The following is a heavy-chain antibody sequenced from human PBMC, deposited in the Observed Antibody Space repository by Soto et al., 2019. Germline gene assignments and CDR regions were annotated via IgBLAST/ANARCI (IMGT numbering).Heavy chain of an antibody. CDR2: ISAYNGNT. V-gene: IGHV1-18*01. CDR3: ARDSPPVDY. Sequence: QVQLVQSGAEVKKPGASVKVSCKASGYTFTSYGISWVRQAPGQGLEWMGWISAYNGNTKYAQKPQRXXTXPTDTSTSTAYMELRSLRSDDTAVYYCARDSPPVDYWGQGTLVTVSS. CDR1: GYTFTSYG. J-gene: IGHJ4*02.